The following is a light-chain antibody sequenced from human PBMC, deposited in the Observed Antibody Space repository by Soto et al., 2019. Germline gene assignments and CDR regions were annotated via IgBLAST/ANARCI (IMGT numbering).Light chain of an antibody. CDR1: STDFVSYNR. J-gene: IGLJ1*01. V-gene: IGLV2-18*01. CDR3: SLYTSENTYV. CDR2: EAS. Sequence: SALTQPPSVSGSPGQSVTISCTGTSTDFVSYNRVSWYQQPPGTAPKLIIYEASNRPSGVPDRFSGSKSGNTASLTISGLQAADEADYYCSLYTSENTYVFGTGTKVT.